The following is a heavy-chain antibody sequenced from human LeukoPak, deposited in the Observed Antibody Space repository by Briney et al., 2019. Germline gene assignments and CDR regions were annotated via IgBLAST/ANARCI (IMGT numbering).Heavy chain of an antibody. Sequence: GASVKVSCKASGYTFTSYDINWVRQATGQGLEWMGWMNPNSGNTGYAQKFQGRVTITRNTSISTAYMELSSLRSEDTAVYYCARGPFYDYGNLLDYWGQGTLVTVSS. D-gene: IGHD4-17*01. J-gene: IGHJ4*02. CDR2: MNPNSGNT. CDR3: ARGPFYDYGNLLDY. V-gene: IGHV1-8*03. CDR1: GYTFTSYD.